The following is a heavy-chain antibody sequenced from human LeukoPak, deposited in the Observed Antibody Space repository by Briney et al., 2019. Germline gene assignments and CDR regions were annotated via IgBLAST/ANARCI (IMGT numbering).Heavy chain of an antibody. J-gene: IGHJ3*02. CDR2: IKQDGSEK. D-gene: IGHD3-3*01. Sequence: GGSLRLSCAASGFTFSSYWMSWVRQAPGKGLEWVANIKQDGSEKYYVDSVKGRFTISRDNAKNSLYLQMNSLRAEDTAVYYCARYQSYYDFWSGYSGAAFDIWGQGTMVTVSS. V-gene: IGHV3-7*01. CDR1: GFTFSSYW. CDR3: ARYQSYYDFWSGYSGAAFDI.